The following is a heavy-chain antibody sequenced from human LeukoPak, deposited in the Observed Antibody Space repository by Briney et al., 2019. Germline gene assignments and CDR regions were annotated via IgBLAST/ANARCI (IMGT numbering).Heavy chain of an antibody. D-gene: IGHD2/OR15-2a*01. CDR3: ARAKGRNTFPNWFDP. CDR1: GYTFTSYA. J-gene: IGHJ5*02. CDR2: IIPIFGTA. V-gene: IGHV1-69*05. Sequence: ASVKVSCKASGYTFTSYAISWVRQAPGQGLEWMGGIIPIFGTANYAQKFQGRVTITTDESTSTAYMELSSLRSEDTAVYYCARAKGRNTFPNWFDPWGQGTLVTVSS.